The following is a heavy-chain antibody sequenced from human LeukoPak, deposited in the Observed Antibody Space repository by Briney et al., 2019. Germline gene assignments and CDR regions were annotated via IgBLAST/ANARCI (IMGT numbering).Heavy chain of an antibody. V-gene: IGHV4-59*01. Sequence: SETLSLTCTVPGGSISSYYWSWIRQPPGKGLEWIGYIYYSGSTNYNPSLKSRVTISVDTSKNQFSLKLGSVTAADTAVYYCASSYDFWSGYSLGAFDIWGQGTMVTVSS. D-gene: IGHD3-3*01. CDR2: IYYSGST. CDR1: GGSISSYY. J-gene: IGHJ3*02. CDR3: ASSYDFWSGYSLGAFDI.